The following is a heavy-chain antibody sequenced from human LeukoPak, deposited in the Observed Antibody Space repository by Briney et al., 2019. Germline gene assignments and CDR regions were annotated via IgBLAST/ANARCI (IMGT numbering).Heavy chain of an antibody. CDR1: AFSCITTA. J-gene: IGHJ4*02. D-gene: IGHD5-18*01. V-gene: IGHV3-23*01. CDR2: MSGSYGTT. CDR3: ARGPMDTAMGWYFDY. Sequence: GGSFILFCGTSAFSCITTAMSSLGRDLGKGLEWVSSMSGSYGTTYYADSVKGRFTISRDNSMNTLYLQMNSLRAEDTAVYYCARGPMDTAMGWYFDYWGQGTLVTVSS.